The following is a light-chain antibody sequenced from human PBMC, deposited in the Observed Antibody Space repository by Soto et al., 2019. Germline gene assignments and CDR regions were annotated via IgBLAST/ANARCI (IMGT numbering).Light chain of an antibody. CDR1: QSVTRSY. CDR2: GAS. Sequence: EIVLTQSPGTLSLSPGERATLSCRASQSVTRSYLAWYQQKPGQAPRLLVSGASTRATGIPDRFSGSGSGTDFTLTISRLEPEDPAVYYCQQYGSSPLTFGGGTKVEIK. J-gene: IGKJ4*01. CDR3: QQYGSSPLT. V-gene: IGKV3-20*01.